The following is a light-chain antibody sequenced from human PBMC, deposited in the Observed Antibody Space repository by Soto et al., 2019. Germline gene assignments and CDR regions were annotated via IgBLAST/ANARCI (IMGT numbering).Light chain of an antibody. J-gene: IGKJ1*01. CDR3: QQSFRTPRP. CDR2: GAS. CDR1: QSVRSH. V-gene: IGKV1-39*01. Sequence: DIQMTQSPSSLSASVGDRVTITCRASQSVRSHLTWFQQKPAKAPDLLIYGASTLQFGVPSRFSGSGSGTDFILTISNLQPEDFAIYQWQQSFRTPRPVGQGTKL.